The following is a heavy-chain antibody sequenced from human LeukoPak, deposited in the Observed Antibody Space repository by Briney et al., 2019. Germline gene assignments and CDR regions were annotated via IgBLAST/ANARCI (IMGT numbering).Heavy chain of an antibody. J-gene: IGHJ4*02. CDR3: ARFLWSSSYLDY. V-gene: IGHV3-11*06. CDR1: GFTFSDYY. Sequence: GGSLRLSCAASGFTFSDYYMSWIRQAPGKGLEWVSYISSSSSYTNYADSVKGRFTISRDNAKNSLYLQMNSLRAEDTAVYYCARFLWSSSYLDYWGQGTLVTVSS. D-gene: IGHD6-6*01. CDR2: ISSSSSYT.